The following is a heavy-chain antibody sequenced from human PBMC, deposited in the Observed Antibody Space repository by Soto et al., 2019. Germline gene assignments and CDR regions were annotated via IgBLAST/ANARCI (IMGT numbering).Heavy chain of an antibody. D-gene: IGHD5-12*01. CDR1: GYTFTSYG. J-gene: IGHJ5*02. CDR3: VRDASSGYRGWWDP. V-gene: IGHV1-18*01. Sequence: ASVKVSCKASGYTFTSYGISWVRQAPGQGLEWMGWISAYNGNTTYAQKFQGRVILTTDTATNTAYMELGSLRSDDTAVYYCVRDASSGYRGWWDPWGQGTLVTVSS. CDR2: ISAYNGNT.